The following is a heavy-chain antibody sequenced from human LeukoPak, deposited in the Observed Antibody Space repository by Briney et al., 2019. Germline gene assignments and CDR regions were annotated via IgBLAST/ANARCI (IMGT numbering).Heavy chain of an antibody. V-gene: IGHV4-39*07. Sequence: SETLSLTCTVSGGSISSSNYYWGWIRQPPGKGLEWIGNIYYSGSSYYNPSLKSRVTISVDTSKNQFSLKLSSVTAADTAVYYCARLSLKVLEWSPTKGKETHYFDYWGQGTLVTVSS. D-gene: IGHD3-3*01. CDR2: IYYSGSS. CDR3: ARLSLKVLEWSPTKGKETHYFDY. J-gene: IGHJ4*02. CDR1: GGSISSSNYY.